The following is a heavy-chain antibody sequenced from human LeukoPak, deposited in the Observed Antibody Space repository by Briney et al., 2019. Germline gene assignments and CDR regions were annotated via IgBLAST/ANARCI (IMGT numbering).Heavy chain of an antibody. V-gene: IGHV3-53*01. CDR2: IYSGGST. J-gene: IGHJ3*02. D-gene: IGHD6-13*01. Sequence: PGGSLRLSCAASGFTVSSNYMNWVRQAPGKGLEWVSIIYSGGSTYYADSVKGRFTISRDNSKNTLYLQMNSLRADDTAVYYCARVGSSSLLSAFDIWGQGTMVTVSS. CDR1: GFTVSSNY. CDR3: ARVGSSSLLSAFDI.